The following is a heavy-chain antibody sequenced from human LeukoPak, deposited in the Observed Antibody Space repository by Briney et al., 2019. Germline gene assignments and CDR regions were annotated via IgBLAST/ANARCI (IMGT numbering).Heavy chain of an antibody. CDR3: ARRGNSYGPNWLDP. CDR1: GGTFSSYA. J-gene: IGHJ5*02. V-gene: IGHV1-69*13. Sequence: SVKVSCKASGGTFSSYAISWVRQAPGQGLEWMGGIIPIFGTANYAQKFQGRVTITADESTSTAYMELSSLRSEDTAMYYCARRGNSYGPNWLDPWGQGTLVTVSS. D-gene: IGHD5-18*01. CDR2: IIPIFGTA.